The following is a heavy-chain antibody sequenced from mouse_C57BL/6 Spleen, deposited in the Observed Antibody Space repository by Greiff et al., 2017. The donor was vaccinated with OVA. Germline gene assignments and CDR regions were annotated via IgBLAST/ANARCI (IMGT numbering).Heavy chain of an antibody. V-gene: IGHV1-61*01. CDR3: ARNRGDLLFDY. CDR1: GYTFTSYW. Sequence: VQLQQPGAELVRPGSSVKLSCKASGYTFTSYWMDWVKQRPGQGLEWIGNIYPSDSETHYNQKFKDKATLTVDKSSSTAYMQLSSLTSEDSAVYYCARNRGDLLFDYWGQGTTLTVSS. CDR2: IYPSDSET. D-gene: IGHD2-10*01. J-gene: IGHJ2*01.